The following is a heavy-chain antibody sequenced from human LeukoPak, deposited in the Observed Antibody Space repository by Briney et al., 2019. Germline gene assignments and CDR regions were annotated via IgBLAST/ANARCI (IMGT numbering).Heavy chain of an antibody. D-gene: IGHD1-1*01. CDR2: MDPSGTQT. J-gene: IGHJ4*02. Sequence: FTSSGSGFTFNGSWMNWVRQAPGKGLEWVANMDPSGTQTRYVDSVKSRFTISKDDPGTSLYLEMHSLRAEDTAIYYCAIWTSGNYWGQGALVTVSS. CDR1: GFTFNGSW. V-gene: IGHV3-7*01. CDR3: AIWTSGNY.